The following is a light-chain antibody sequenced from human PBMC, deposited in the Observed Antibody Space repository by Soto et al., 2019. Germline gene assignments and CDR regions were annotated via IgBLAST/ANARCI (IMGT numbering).Light chain of an antibody. CDR2: DAS. V-gene: IGKV3-11*01. Sequence: VLTKAPGTLSLSPGERATLSCRASQTVRNNYLAWYQQKPGQAPRLLIYDASNRVTGIPARFSGSGSGTDFTLTISSLEPEDFAVYYCQQYYNWPRTFGQGTKVDIK. CDR3: QQYYNWPRT. J-gene: IGKJ1*01. CDR1: QTVRNNY.